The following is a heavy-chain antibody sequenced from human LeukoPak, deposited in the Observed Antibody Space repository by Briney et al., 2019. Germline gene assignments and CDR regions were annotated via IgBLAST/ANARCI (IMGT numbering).Heavy chain of an antibody. CDR1: GFTLSTYW. V-gene: IGHV3-74*01. Sequence: SGGSLRLSCAASGFTLSTYWMHWVRQAPGKGLVWVSRINPDGSTTTYADSVEGRFTISRDNSKNTLYLQMNSLRAEDTAVYYCAKDGSIGYCSSTSCPADYYMDVWGKGTTVTVSS. CDR3: AKDGSIGYCSSTSCPADYYMDV. J-gene: IGHJ6*03. D-gene: IGHD2-2*01. CDR2: INPDGSTT.